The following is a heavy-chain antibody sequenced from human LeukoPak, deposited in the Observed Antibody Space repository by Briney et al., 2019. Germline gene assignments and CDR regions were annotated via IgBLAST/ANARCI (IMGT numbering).Heavy chain of an antibody. CDR1: GFTFSSYE. J-gene: IGHJ4*02. CDR3: AKEEQYSYAI. Sequence: TGGSLRLSCAASGFTFSSYEMNWVRQAPGKGVEGVAVISYDGSNKYYADSVKGRFTISRDNSKNTLYLQMNSLRAEDTAVYYCAKEEQYSYAIWGQGTLVTVSS. V-gene: IGHV3-30*18. D-gene: IGHD5-18*01. CDR2: ISYDGSNK.